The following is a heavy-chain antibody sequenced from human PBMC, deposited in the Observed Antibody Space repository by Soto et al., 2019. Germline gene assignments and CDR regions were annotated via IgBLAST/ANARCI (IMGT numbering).Heavy chain of an antibody. CDR2: LNPDNGNT. CDR3: ARDKNPIAPFLEWTNWFDP. J-gene: IGHJ5*02. D-gene: IGHD3-3*02. V-gene: IGHV1-3*01. Sequence: ASVKVSCKASGYVFTAYTMHWVRQAPGQEFEWMGSLNPDNGNTKYSQKFQGRLTFTSDTSTSTAYMELSSLKSEDTALYFCARDKNPIAPFLEWTNWFDPWGQGTLVTVSS. CDR1: GYVFTAYT.